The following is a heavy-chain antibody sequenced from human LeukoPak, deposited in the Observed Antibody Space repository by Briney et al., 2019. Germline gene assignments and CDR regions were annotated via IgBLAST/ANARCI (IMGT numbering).Heavy chain of an antibody. J-gene: IGHJ4*02. V-gene: IGHV3-23*01. CDR2: MSGSGGRT. Sequence: GGSLRLSCAASGFTFSTYAMSWVGQAPGKGLEWVSAMSGSGGRTYYADSVKGRFTISRDNSKNTLYLQMNSLRAEDTAVYYCAKGYSSAWYYFDYWGQGTLVTVSS. CDR3: AKGYSSAWYYFDY. D-gene: IGHD6-19*01. CDR1: GFTFSTYA.